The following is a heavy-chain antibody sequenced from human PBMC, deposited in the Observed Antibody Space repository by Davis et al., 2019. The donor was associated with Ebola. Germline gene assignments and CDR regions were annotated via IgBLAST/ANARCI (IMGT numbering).Heavy chain of an antibody. CDR3: ARPGQKFDWNYGFDN. CDR2: ITAGSGATT. V-gene: IGHV3-23*01. Sequence: PGGSLRLSCVASGFTFNSYAMSWVRQAPGKGLEWVSDITAGSGATTFYAESVKGRFSISRDNSKNTLYLQMNSLRAEDTAVYYCARPGQKFDWNYGFDNWGQGTLVSVSS. D-gene: IGHD1-7*01. J-gene: IGHJ4*02. CDR1: GFTFNSYA.